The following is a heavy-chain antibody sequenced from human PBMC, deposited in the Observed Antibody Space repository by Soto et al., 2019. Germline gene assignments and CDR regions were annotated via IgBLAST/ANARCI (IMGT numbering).Heavy chain of an antibody. CDR2: ISTSSSTI. CDR1: GFTFSSYS. Sequence: GESLKISCAASGFTFSSYSMNWVRQAPGKGLEWISYISTSSSTIHYADSVKGRFTISRDNAKNSLYLQMNSLRAEDTAVYFCASSWDVWGKGTTVTVSS. J-gene: IGHJ6*04. V-gene: IGHV3-48*01. CDR3: ASSWDV.